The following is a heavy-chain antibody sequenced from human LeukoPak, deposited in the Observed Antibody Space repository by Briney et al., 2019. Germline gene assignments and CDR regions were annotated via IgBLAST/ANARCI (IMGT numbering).Heavy chain of an antibody. V-gene: IGHV3-74*01. D-gene: IGHD6-19*01. CDR1: GFTFSSYW. CDR3: AKVASGWADDY. Sequence: GGSLRLSCAASGFTFSSYWMHWVRQAPGKGLVWVSRINSDGSSTSYADSVKGRFTISRDNAKSTLYLQMNSLRAEDTAVYYCAKVASGWADDYWGQGTLVTVSS. J-gene: IGHJ4*02. CDR2: INSDGSST.